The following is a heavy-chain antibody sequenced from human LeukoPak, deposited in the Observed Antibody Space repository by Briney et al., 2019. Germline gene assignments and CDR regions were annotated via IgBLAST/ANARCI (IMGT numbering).Heavy chain of an antibody. D-gene: IGHD3-3*01. J-gene: IGHJ6*03. CDR1: GYTFTSYA. CDR3: ARGQVNTIFGVVIIASPIWGDYYYYMDV. Sequence: ASAKVSCKASGYTFTSYAMNWVRQAPGQGLEWMGWINTNTGNPTYAQGSTGRFVFSLDTSVSTAYLQISSLKAEDTAVYYCARGQVNTIFGVVIIASPIWGDYYYYMDVWGKGTTVTVSS. CDR2: INTNTGNP. V-gene: IGHV7-4-1*02.